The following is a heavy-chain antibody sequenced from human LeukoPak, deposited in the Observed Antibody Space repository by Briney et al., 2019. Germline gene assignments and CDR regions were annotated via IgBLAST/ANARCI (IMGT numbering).Heavy chain of an antibody. CDR3: ARVREDYGDYYYYYGMDV. D-gene: IGHD4-17*01. CDR2: ISSGDGKT. V-gene: IGHV3-23*01. J-gene: IGHJ6*02. CDR1: GFTFSTYA. Sequence: GSLRLSCAASGFTFSTYAMSWVRQAPGKGLEWFSSISSGDGKTYYADSVKGRITISRDDPTNTLYLQMSSLRAEDTAVYYCARVREDYGDYYYYYGMDVWGQGTTVTVSS.